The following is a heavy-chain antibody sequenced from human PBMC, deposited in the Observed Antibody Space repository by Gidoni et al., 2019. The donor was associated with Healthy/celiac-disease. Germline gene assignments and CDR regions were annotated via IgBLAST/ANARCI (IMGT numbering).Heavy chain of an antibody. CDR1: GFTVSSNY. CDR3: AREKPSYGDPYYFDY. V-gene: IGHV3-66*01. CDR2: IYSGGST. J-gene: IGHJ4*02. D-gene: IGHD4-17*01. Sequence: EVQLVESGGGLVQPGGSLRLSCAASGFTVSSNYMSWVRQAPGKGLEWVSVIYSGGSTYYADSVKGRFTISRDNSKNTLYLQMYSLRAEDTAVYYCAREKPSYGDPYYFDYWGQGTLVTVSS.